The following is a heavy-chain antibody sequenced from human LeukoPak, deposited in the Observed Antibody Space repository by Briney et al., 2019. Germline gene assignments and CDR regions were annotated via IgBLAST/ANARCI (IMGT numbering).Heavy chain of an antibody. CDR1: GYTFTIYY. D-gene: IGHD3-22*01. V-gene: IGHV1-46*01. Sequence: ASVKVSCKASGYTFTIYYMHWVRQAPGQGLEWMGIINPIGGSTNYAQKFQGRVTMTRDTATSTVYMELSSLRSEDTAVYYCAGPTPYYYDSSGYSREIYYYYGMDVWGRGTTVTVSS. CDR3: AGPTPYYYDSSGYSREIYYYYGMDV. J-gene: IGHJ6*02. CDR2: INPIGGST.